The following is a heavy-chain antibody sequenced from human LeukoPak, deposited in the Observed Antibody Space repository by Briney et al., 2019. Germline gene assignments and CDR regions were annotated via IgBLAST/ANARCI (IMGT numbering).Heavy chain of an antibody. CDR1: GGSFRGYY. D-gene: IGHD6-19*01. J-gene: IGHJ4*02. V-gene: IGHV4-34*01. CDR3: AIAVAGSSIDY. Sequence: PSETLSLTCAVYGGSFRGYYWSWIRQPPGKGLEWIGEINHSGSTNYNPSLKSRVTISVDTSKNQFSLKLSSVTAADTAVYYCAIAVAGSSIDYWGQGTLVTVSS. CDR2: INHSGST.